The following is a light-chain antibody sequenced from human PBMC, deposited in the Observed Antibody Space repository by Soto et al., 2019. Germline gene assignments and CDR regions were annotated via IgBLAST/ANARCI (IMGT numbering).Light chain of an antibody. CDR2: GAS. J-gene: IGKJ1*01. V-gene: IGKV3-20*01. Sequence: EIVLTQSPGTLSLSPGERATLSCRASQRVSSNYLAWYLQRPGQAPRLLIYGASSRATGIPDRFSGSGSGTDFTLTISRLEPEDFAVYYCQQYGSSPQTFGQGTKVDIK. CDR3: QQYGSSPQT. CDR1: QRVSSNY.